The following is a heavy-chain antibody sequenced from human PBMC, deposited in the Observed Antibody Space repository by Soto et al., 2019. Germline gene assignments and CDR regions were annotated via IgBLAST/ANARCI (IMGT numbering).Heavy chain of an antibody. J-gene: IGHJ4*02. CDR3: TILWFGELLLGY. V-gene: IGHV3-49*03. Sequence: GGSLRLSCTPSGFTFGDYAMSWFRQAPGKGLEWVGFIRSKAYGGTTEYAASVKGRFIISRDDSKSIASLQMNSLKTEDTAVYYCTILWFGELLLGYWGQGTLVTVSS. CDR1: GFTFGDYA. D-gene: IGHD3-10*01. CDR2: IRSKAYGGTT.